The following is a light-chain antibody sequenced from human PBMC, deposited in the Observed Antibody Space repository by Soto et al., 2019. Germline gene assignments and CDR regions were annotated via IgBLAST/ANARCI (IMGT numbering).Light chain of an antibody. V-gene: IGLV1-40*01. J-gene: IGLJ2*01. CDR3: QSYDSSLGGSVI. CDR1: ASNFGAGYD. CDR2: ANN. Sequence: QSVLTQPPSGSGAPGRRVTTPGTGRASNFGAGYDVHWNQNLPGTAPNLLISANNNRPSGVPDRFSGFNSGTSASLAIAGLQAEDEADYYCQSYDSSLGGSVIFGGGTKLTVL.